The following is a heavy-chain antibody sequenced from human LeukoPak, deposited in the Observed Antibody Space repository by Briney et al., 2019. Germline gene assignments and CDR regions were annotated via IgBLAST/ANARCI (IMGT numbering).Heavy chain of an antibody. J-gene: IGHJ4*02. CDR2: INYSGST. CDR1: GGSISSYY. D-gene: IGHD5-24*01. CDR3: ARATRRDGYNLDY. Sequence: SETLSLTCTVSGGSISSYYWSWIRQPPGKGLEWVGYINYSGSTNYNPSLKSRVTISVDTSRNQFSLKLSSVTAADTAVYYCARATRRDGYNLDYWGQGTLVTVSS. V-gene: IGHV4-59*01.